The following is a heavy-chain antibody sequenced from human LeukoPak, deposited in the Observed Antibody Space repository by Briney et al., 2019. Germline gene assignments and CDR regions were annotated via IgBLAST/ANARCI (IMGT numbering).Heavy chain of an antibody. Sequence: RASVKVSCKASGYTFTSYGISWVRQAPGQGLEWMGWISAYNGNTNYAQKLQGRVTMTTDTSTSTAYMELRSLRSDDTAVYYCARDKWLWARGVVDYWGQGTLVTVSS. J-gene: IGHJ4*02. CDR1: GYTFTSYG. CDR3: ARDKWLWARGVVDY. CDR2: ISAYNGNT. V-gene: IGHV1-18*01. D-gene: IGHD5-12*01.